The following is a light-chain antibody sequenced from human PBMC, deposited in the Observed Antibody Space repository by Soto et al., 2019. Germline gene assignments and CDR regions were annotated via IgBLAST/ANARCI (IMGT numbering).Light chain of an antibody. J-gene: IGKJ2*01. CDR2: AAS. Sequence: DIQMTQSPSSLSASVGDRVTITCRASQPISSYLNWYQQKPRKAPKLLLYAASSLQTGVPSRFSGSGSGTDFTLTISSLQPEDFATYYCQQSYSTPRTFGQGTKLEIK. CDR3: QQSYSTPRT. CDR1: QPISSY. V-gene: IGKV1-39*01.